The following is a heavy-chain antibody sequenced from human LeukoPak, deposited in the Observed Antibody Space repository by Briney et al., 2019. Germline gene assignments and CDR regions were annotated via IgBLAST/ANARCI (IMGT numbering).Heavy chain of an antibody. V-gene: IGHV4-30-2*01. CDR1: GGSISSGGYY. D-gene: IGHD2-15*01. J-gene: IGHJ4*02. CDR2: IYHSGST. CDR3: ARELPYGDCSGGSCDHDY. Sequence: SETLSLTCTVSGGSISSGGYYWSWIRQPPGKGLEWIGYIYHSGSTYYNPSLKSRVTVSVDRSKNQFSLKLSSVTAADTAVYYCARELPYGDCSGGSCDHDYWGQGTLVTVSS.